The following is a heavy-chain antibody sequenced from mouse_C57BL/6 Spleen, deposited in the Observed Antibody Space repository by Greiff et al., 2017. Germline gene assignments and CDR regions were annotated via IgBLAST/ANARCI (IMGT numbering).Heavy chain of an antibody. V-gene: IGHV1-82*01. D-gene: IGHD4-1*02. CDR1: GYAFSSSW. Sequence: VQGVESGPELVKPGASVKISCKASGYAFSSSWMNWVKQRPGKGLEWIGRIYPGDGDTNYNGKFKGKATLTADKSSSTAYMQLSSLTSEDSAVYFCARSNWVWGQGTTLTVSS. CDR3: ARSNWV. J-gene: IGHJ2*01. CDR2: IYPGDGDT.